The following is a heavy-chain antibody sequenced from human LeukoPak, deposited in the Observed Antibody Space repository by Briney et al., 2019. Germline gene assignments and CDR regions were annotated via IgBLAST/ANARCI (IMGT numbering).Heavy chain of an antibody. CDR2: INKDENQK. CDR1: TFSFSDYW. Sequence: GRSLRLSCAASTFSFSDYWMTLVRQAPEQGLEWVANINKDENQKQYVDSVKGRFTISRDNAKNSMYLQLNSLRAEDTGVYYCVRNRGWYALDMWGQGTMVTVSS. CDR3: VRNRGWYALDM. D-gene: IGHD6-19*01. V-gene: IGHV3-7*01. J-gene: IGHJ3*02.